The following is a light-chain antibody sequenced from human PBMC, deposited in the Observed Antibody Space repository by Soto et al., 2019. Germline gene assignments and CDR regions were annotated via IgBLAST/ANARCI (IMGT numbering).Light chain of an antibody. J-gene: IGLJ1*01. CDR2: EVS. Sequence: QSVLTQPASVSGSPGQSITISCTGTSSDVGTYNYVSWYQHHPGKAPKLIIYEVSNRPSGVSNRFSGSKSGSTASLTISGLQAEDEADYYCSSFTTSYVYVFGPGTKVTVL. V-gene: IGLV2-14*01. CDR3: SSFTTSYVYV. CDR1: SSDVGTYNY.